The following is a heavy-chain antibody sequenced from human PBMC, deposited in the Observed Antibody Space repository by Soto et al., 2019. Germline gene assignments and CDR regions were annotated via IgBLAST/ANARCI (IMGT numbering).Heavy chain of an antibody. Sequence: QMQLQQWGAGLLKPSETLSLTCAVYGGSFSGYDWTWIRQPPGTGLEWIGEINHSGSSNYNPSLKSRVTISVDPSKNQFSLKLTSVTAADTAVYYCARDKITGLFDYWGQGTLVTVSS. CDR3: ARDKITGLFDY. CDR2: INHSGSS. CDR1: GGSFSGYD. V-gene: IGHV4-34*01. D-gene: IGHD2-8*02. J-gene: IGHJ4*02.